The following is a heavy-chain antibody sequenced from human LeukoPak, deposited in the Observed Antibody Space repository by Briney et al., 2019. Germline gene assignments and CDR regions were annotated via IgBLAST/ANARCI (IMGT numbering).Heavy chain of an antibody. V-gene: IGHV1-2*04. J-gene: IGHJ4*02. CDR1: GYTFTGYY. Sequence: ASVKVSCKASGYTFTGYYMHWVRQAPGQGLEWMGWINPNSGGTNCAQKFQGWVTMTRDTSISTAYMELSRLRSDDTAVYYCAREAVAGTSDFDYWGQGTLVTVSS. CDR3: AREAVAGTSDFDY. D-gene: IGHD6-19*01. CDR2: INPNSGGT.